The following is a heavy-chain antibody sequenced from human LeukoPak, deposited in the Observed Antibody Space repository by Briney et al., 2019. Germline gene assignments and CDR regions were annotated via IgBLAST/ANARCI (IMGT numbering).Heavy chain of an antibody. CDR3: TRGYSTRHFPFDS. D-gene: IGHD5-18*01. CDR2: VNSNGRSA. V-gene: IGHV3-20*04. Sequence: GGSLRLSCAASGFNFDDYGMTWVRQIPGKGLEWVAGVNSNGRSAGYAASVRGRFTISRDNAKNSLYLEMGSLRLEDTAFYYCTRGYSTRHFPFDSWGQGALVTVSS. J-gene: IGHJ4*02. CDR1: GFNFDDYG.